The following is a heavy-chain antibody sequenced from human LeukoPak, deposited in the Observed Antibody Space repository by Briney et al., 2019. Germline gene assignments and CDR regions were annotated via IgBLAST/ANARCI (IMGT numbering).Heavy chain of an antibody. D-gene: IGHD1-26*01. CDR2: IYYSGIT. Sequence: SETLPLTCTVSGGSISTFYWSRIRQPPGKGLEWIGYIYYSGITNYNPSLKSRVTISVDTSKNQFSLKLSSVTAADTAVYYCARQGSGSRAAFDYLGQGTLVTVSS. J-gene: IGHJ4*02. CDR3: ARQGSGSRAAFDY. V-gene: IGHV4-59*08. CDR1: GGSISTFY.